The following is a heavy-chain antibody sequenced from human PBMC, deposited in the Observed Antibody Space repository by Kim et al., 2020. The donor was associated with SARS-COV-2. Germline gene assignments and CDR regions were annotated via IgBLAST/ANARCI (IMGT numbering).Heavy chain of an antibody. V-gene: IGHV6-1*01. CDR1: GDSVSNKNVA. J-gene: IGHJ4*02. CDR2: TYYRSKWNN. CDR3: AREEQDTGAFEY. Sequence: SQTLSLTCGISGDSVSNKNVAWNRIRQSPSRGLEWLGRTYYRSKWNNDYAVSVRSRITVNPDTSKNQFSLQLNSVSPEDTAVYYCAREEQDTGAFEYWGQGTLVTVSS. D-gene: IGHD5-18*01.